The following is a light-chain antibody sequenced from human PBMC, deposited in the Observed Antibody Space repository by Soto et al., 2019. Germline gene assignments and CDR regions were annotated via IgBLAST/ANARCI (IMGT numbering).Light chain of an antibody. Sequence: QAVVTQEPSLTGSPGGTVTLTCASSTGPVTSSNYPYWFQQKPGQAPRTLIYDTSNKHSWPPARFSGSLPGGKAALTLSGAQPEDEADYYCLVSYSGEEIFGGGTKVTVL. J-gene: IGLJ2*01. CDR2: DTS. CDR3: LVSYSGEEI. CDR1: TGPVTSSNY. V-gene: IGLV7-46*01.